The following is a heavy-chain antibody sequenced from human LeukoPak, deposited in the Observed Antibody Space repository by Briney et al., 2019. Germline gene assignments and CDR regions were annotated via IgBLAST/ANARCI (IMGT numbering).Heavy chain of an antibody. CDR3: ARMGPDYDYAMDV. V-gene: IGHV3-66*01. Sequence: PGGSLRLSCAASGFTVSRNFMSWVRQARGKGLEGVLIIFCGGSTNYTDSVKGRTTISRDTSKNTLSLQMHSLRVEDTAVYYCARMGPDYDYAMDVWGQGTTVTVSS. D-gene: IGHD3-16*01. CDR2: IFCGGST. J-gene: IGHJ6*02. CDR1: GFTVSRNF.